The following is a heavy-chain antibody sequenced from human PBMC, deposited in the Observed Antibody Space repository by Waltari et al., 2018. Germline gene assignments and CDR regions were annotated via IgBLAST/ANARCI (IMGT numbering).Heavy chain of an antibody. CDR3: ARDFNWGWFY. V-gene: IGHV3-7*01. CDR2: IKPDGSEK. D-gene: IGHD7-27*01. J-gene: IGHJ4*02. CDR1: GLTFSTNW. Sequence: EVQLVESGGGLVQPGGSLRLYCAASGLTFSTNWMSWVRQAPGKGLEWLANIKPDGSEKYYVDSVKGRFTISRDNAKNSLSLQMDSLRAEDTAVYYCARDFNWGWFYWGQGALVTVSS.